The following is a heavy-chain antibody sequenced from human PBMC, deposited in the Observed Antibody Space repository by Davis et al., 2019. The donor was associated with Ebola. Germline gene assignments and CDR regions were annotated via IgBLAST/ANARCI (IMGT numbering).Heavy chain of an antibody. CDR2: TEHTGKT. J-gene: IGHJ3*02. CDR3: ARGNRQGPYSAFEI. CDR1: GGSFSGYY. Sequence: PSETLSLTCGVHGGSFSGYYWTWLRQAPGNGLTWIGETEHTGKTNYNPSLQSRVTISVDASKKQFSLSLASMTAAVTAVYFCARGNRQGPYSAFEIWGQGTMITVSS. V-gene: IGHV4-34*01. D-gene: IGHD2-21*01.